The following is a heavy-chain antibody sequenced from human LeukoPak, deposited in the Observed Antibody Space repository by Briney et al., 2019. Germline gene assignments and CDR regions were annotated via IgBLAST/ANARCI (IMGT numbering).Heavy chain of an antibody. V-gene: IGHV3-21*01. CDR3: ARDRTVTTNDYYYGMDV. Sequence: GGSLRLSCEASGFTFSIYSMNWVRQAPGKGLEWVSSISSSSSYIYYADSVKGRFTISRDNAKNSLYLQMNSLRAEDTAVYYCARDRTVTTNDYYYGMDVWGQGTTVTVSS. CDR2: ISSSSSYI. CDR1: GFTFSIYS. J-gene: IGHJ6*02. D-gene: IGHD4-4*01.